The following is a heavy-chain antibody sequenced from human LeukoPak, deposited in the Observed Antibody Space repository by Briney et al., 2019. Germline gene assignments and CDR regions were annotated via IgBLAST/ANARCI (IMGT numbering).Heavy chain of an antibody. CDR2: INHSGST. J-gene: IGHJ4*02. CDR1: GGSFSDYY. CDR3: ARVGNGRSVDY. D-gene: IGHD7-27*01. Sequence: ASETLSLTCAVYGGSFSDYYWSWIRQSPGEGLEWIGEINHSGSTNYNPSLKSRVTISLDTPKNQFSLSLSSVTAADTAVYYCARVGNGRSVDYWGQGTLVTVSS. V-gene: IGHV4-34*01.